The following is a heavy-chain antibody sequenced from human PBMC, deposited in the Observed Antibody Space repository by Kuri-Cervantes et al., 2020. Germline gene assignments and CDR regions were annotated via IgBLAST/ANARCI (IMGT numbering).Heavy chain of an antibody. CDR1: GYTFTSYD. V-gene: IGHV1-8*01. CDR2: MNPNSGNT. CDR3: ARVGVLLWFGELSLDI. Sequence: ASVKVSCKASGYTFTSYDINWVRQATGQGLEWMGWMNPNSGNTGYAQKLQGRVTMTTDTSTSTAYMELRSLRSDDTAVYYCARVGVLLWFGELSLDIWGQGTMVTVSS. J-gene: IGHJ3*02. D-gene: IGHD3-10*01.